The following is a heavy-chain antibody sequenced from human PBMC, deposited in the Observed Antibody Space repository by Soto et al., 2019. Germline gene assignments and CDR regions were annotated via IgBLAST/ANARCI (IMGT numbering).Heavy chain of an antibody. V-gene: IGHV3-53*01. Sequence: GGSLRLSCAASGFTVSSNYMSWVRQAPGKGLEWVSVIYSGGSTYYADSVKGRFTISRDNSKNTLYLQMNSLRAEDTAVYYCARGQWLVYYYGMDVWGQGTTVTSP. CDR2: IYSGGST. CDR3: ARGQWLVYYYGMDV. CDR1: GFTVSSNY. D-gene: IGHD6-19*01. J-gene: IGHJ6*02.